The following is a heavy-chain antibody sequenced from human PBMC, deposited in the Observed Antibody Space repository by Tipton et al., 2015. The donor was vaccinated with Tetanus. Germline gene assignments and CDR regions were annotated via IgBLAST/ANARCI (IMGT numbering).Heavy chain of an antibody. CDR3: ARDRGVRGGYYYYHGMDG. Sequence: TLSLTCTVSGRSISSDGAYWRWIRQHPGEGLEWIGYISNRGSTYYNPSLKSRVTISVDTSQKQISLKVNSVTAADTAVYYCARDRGVRGGYYYYHGMDGWGQGTTVPVSS. CDR1: GRSISSDGAY. D-gene: IGHD3-10*01. V-gene: IGHV4-31*03. CDR2: ISNRGST. J-gene: IGHJ6*02.